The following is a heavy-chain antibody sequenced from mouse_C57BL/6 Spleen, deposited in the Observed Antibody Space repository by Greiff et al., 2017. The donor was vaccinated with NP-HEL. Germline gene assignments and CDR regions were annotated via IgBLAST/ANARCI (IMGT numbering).Heavy chain of an antibody. D-gene: IGHD1-1*01. CDR3: AREEVYYARGGFAY. CDR2: IYPGSGST. J-gene: IGHJ3*01. CDR1: GYTFTSYW. V-gene: IGHV1-55*01. Sequence: QVQLQQPGAELVKPGASVKMSCKASGYTFTSYWITWVKQRPGLGLEWIGDIYPGSGSTNYNEKFKSKATLTVDTSSSTAYMQLSSLTSEDSAVYYCAREEVYYARGGFAYWGQGTLVTVSA.